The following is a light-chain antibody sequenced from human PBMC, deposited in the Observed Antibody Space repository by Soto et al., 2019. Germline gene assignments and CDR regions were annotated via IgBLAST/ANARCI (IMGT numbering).Light chain of an antibody. CDR1: SGSIASNY. CDR2: EDN. J-gene: IGLJ3*02. V-gene: IGLV6-57*01. CDR3: QSYDSTNMRV. Sequence: NFMLTQPHSVSESPGKTVTISCTRSSGSIASNYVQWYQQRPGSSPTTVIYEDNQRPSGVPDRFSGSIDSSSNSASLTIAGLKTEDEADYYCQSYDSTNMRVFGGGTKLTVL.